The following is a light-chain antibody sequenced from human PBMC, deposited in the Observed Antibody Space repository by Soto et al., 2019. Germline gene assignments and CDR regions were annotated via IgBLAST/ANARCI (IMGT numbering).Light chain of an antibody. CDR3: SSYTTSNTRQIV. Sequence: QSVLTQPASVSGSPGQAITISCTGTSSDVGGYTYVSWYQQHPGKAPKFIIYDVSNRPSGVSNRFSGSESGNTASLTISGLQAEDEADYYCSSYTTSNTRQIVFGTGTKVTVL. CDR1: SSDVGGYTY. V-gene: IGLV2-14*01. J-gene: IGLJ1*01. CDR2: DVS.